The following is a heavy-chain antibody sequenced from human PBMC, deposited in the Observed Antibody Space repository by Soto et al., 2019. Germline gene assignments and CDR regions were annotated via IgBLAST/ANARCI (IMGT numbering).Heavy chain of an antibody. V-gene: IGHV3-30*14. Sequence: QVHLVESGGGVVQPGRSLRLSCAASGFTFSTYGMHWVRQAPGKGLEWVALISYDGSDKYYADSVKGRFTISRDNSKNTLFLQMNSLRVDDTAVYYCASERLSVLRSVLDYWGQGTLVTVSS. CDR1: GFTFSTYG. CDR3: ASERLSVLRSVLDY. J-gene: IGHJ4*02. CDR2: ISYDGSDK. D-gene: IGHD3-3*01.